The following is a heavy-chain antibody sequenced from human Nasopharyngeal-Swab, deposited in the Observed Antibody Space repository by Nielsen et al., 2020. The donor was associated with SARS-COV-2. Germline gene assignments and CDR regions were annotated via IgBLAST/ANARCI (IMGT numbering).Heavy chain of an antibody. J-gene: IGHJ4*02. CDR2: ITGDGSSL. Sequence: GGSLRLSCAASGFPFSNYRMHWVRQAPGKGLVWVSRITGDGSSLNYADFVKGRFTISTDNAKSTLYLEMNSLRAEDTAVYYCARGRGSSTSMIGYWGQGTLVTVSS. D-gene: IGHD2/OR15-2a*01. V-gene: IGHV3-74*01. CDR3: ARGRGSSTSMIGY. CDR1: GFPFSNYR.